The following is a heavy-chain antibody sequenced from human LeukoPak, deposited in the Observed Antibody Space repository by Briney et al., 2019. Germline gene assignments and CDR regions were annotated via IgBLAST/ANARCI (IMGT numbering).Heavy chain of an antibody. CDR2: ISGSGGST. CDR3: AKYYYGSGSFDY. D-gene: IGHD3-10*01. J-gene: IGHJ4*02. Sequence: PGGSLRLSCEVSGFIFSNYGMHWVRQAPGKGLEWVSAISGSGGSTYYADSVKGRFTISRDNSKNTLYLQMDSLRAEDTAVYYCAKYYYGSGSFDYWGQGTLVTVSS. V-gene: IGHV3-23*01. CDR1: GFIFSNYG.